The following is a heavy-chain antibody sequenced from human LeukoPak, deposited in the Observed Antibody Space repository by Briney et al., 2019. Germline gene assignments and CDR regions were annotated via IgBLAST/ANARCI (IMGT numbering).Heavy chain of an antibody. CDR2: IYYSGST. CDR3: AREVSGHPPGYYYMDV. J-gene: IGHJ6*03. Sequence: PSETLSLTFTVSGGSISSYYWSWIRQPPGKGLEWIGYIYYSGSTNYNPSLKSRVTISVDTSKNQFSLKLSSVTAADTAVYYCAREVSGHPPGYYYMDVWGKGTTVTVSS. D-gene: IGHD1-26*01. CDR1: GGSISSYY. V-gene: IGHV4-59*01.